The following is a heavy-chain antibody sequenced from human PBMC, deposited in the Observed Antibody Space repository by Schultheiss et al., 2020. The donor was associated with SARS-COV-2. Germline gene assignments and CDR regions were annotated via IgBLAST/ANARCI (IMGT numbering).Heavy chain of an antibody. CDR3: AIEGVGATMEDYRYGIDV. CDR2: IYDCGST. Sequence: GGSLRLSCAASGFTVSSNYMSWVRQAPGKGLEWVSVIYDCGSTYYADSVKGRFTISRDNAKNLLYLQMNSLRAEDTAVYYCAIEGVGATMEDYRYGIDVWGQGTTVTVSS. V-gene: IGHV3-66*03. D-gene: IGHD1-26*01. J-gene: IGHJ6*02. CDR1: GFTVSSNY.